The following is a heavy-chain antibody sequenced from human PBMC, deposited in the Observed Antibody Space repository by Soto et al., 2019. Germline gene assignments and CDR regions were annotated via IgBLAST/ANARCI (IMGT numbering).Heavy chain of an antibody. CDR2: IIPIFGTA. CDR3: AREALLLGFDP. Sequence: GASVKVSCKASGGTFSSYAISWLRQAPGQGLEWMGGIIPIFGTANYAQKFQGRVTITADESTSTAYMELSSLRSEDTAVYYCAREALLLGFDPWGQGTLVTVSS. V-gene: IGHV1-69*13. CDR1: GGTFSSYA. J-gene: IGHJ5*02. D-gene: IGHD3-10*01.